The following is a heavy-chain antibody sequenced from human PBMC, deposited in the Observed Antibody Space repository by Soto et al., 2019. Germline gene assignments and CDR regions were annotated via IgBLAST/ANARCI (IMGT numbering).Heavy chain of an antibody. V-gene: IGHV4-39*01. D-gene: IGHD5-12*01. Sequence: SETLSLTCTVSGGSISSSSYYWGWIRQPPXKXPEWIGRIHYSGSNYYKPSIKTRVTIYVHTYKNQSSLTLTSVTAADPAVHYCARHCFGGYDHDKAQEFDYWGQGTLVTVSS. CDR1: GGSISSSSYY. CDR2: IHYSGSN. J-gene: IGHJ4*02. CDR3: ARHCFGGYDHDKAQEFDY.